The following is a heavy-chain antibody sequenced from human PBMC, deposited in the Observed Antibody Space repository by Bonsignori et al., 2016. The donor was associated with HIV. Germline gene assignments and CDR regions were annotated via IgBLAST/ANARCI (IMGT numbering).Heavy chain of an antibody. V-gene: IGHV1-46*02. CDR1: GYTFDYKY. CDR3: ARANSGSYDY. J-gene: IGHJ4*02. D-gene: IGHD3-10*01. Sequence: QVQLVQSGAEVKKPGASVKVSCKASGYTFDYKYMHWVRQAPGQGLEWMGIINPSSGTSTHAQKFQGRVTMTRDTSTSTVYMELSSLRSEDTALYYCARANSGSYDYWGQGTLVTV. CDR2: INPSSGTS.